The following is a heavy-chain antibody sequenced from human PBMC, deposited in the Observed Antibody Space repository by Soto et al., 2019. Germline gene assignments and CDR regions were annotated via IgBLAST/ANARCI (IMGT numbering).Heavy chain of an antibody. D-gene: IGHD3-9*01. CDR1: GFTFGDYA. CDR3: TSLDFDWLLYAPPGSDRYYYMDV. CDR2: IRSKAYGGTT. Sequence: GGSLRLSCTASGFTFGDYAMSWFRQAPGKGLEWVGFIRSKAYGGTTEYAESVKGRFTISRDDSKSIAYLQMNSLKTEDTAVYYCTSLDFDWLLYAPPGSDRYYYMDVWGKGTTVTVSS. V-gene: IGHV3-49*03. J-gene: IGHJ6*03.